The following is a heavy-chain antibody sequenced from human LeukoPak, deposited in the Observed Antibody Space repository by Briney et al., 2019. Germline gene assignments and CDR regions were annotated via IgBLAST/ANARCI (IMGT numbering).Heavy chain of an antibody. CDR2: IYYSGST. CDR1: GGSISSYY. V-gene: IGHV4-59*01. D-gene: IGHD1-14*01. J-gene: IGHJ4*02. CDR3: ARGYGHGDY. Sequence: SSETLSLTCTVSGGSISSYYWSWIRRPPGKGLEWIGYIYYSGSTNYNPSLKSRVTISVDTSKNQFSLKLSSVTAADTAVYYCARGYGHGDYWGQGTLVTVSS.